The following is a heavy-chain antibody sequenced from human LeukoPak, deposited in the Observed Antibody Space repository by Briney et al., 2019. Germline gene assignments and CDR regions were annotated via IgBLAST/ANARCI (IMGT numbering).Heavy chain of an antibody. V-gene: IGHV4-38-2*01. CDR3: ARGLVVNAFDI. Sequence: SETLSLTCAVSGYSISSGYYWGWIRQPPGKGLEWIGRIYTSGSTNYNPSLKSRVTISVDTSKNQFSLKLSSVTAADTAVYYCARGLVVNAFDIWGQGTMVTVSS. CDR1: GYSISSGYY. D-gene: IGHD3-22*01. CDR2: IYTSGST. J-gene: IGHJ3*02.